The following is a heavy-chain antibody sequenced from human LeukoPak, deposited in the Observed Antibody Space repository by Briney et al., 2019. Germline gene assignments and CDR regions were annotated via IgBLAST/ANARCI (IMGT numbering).Heavy chain of an antibody. D-gene: IGHD2-15*01. V-gene: IGHV3-23*01. J-gene: IGHJ4*02. CDR1: GFSISNYG. CDR2: ISDSGGST. Sequence: PGGSLRLSCAGSGFSISNYGMNWARQAPGKGLEWVSSISDSGGSTYYTDSVKGRFTISRDNSKNTLYLQMNSLRAEDTAVYYCAKSPYGAGDIFDFWGQGTLVTVSS. CDR3: AKSPYGAGDIFDF.